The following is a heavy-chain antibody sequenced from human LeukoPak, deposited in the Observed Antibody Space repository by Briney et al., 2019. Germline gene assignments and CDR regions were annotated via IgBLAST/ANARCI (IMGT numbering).Heavy chain of an antibody. V-gene: IGHV3-23*01. CDR3: AKDRNIAVTGRRGGYFDY. D-gene: IGHD6-19*01. J-gene: IGHJ4*02. CDR1: GFTFSSYG. Sequence: PGGSLRLSCAASGFTFSSYGMSWVRQAPGKGLEWVSGILNSGGYRYYADSVKGRFTTSRDNSKNTLYLQMDSLRAEDTAVYYCAKDRNIAVTGRRGGYFDYWGQGTLVTVSS. CDR2: ILNSGGYR.